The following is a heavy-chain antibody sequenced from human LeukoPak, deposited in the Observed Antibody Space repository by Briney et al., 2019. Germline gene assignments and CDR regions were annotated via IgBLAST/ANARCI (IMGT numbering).Heavy chain of an antibody. Sequence: KPSETLSLTCTVSGGSISSYYWSWIRQPAGKGLDWIGRIFSSGSTNYNPSLKSRLTMSVDTSKNEISLNLTPVSAADTAVYYCARNAYDSGGRAFDIWGQGTMVTVSS. J-gene: IGHJ3*02. D-gene: IGHD3-22*01. CDR2: IFSSGST. V-gene: IGHV4-4*07. CDR1: GGSISSYY. CDR3: ARNAYDSGGRAFDI.